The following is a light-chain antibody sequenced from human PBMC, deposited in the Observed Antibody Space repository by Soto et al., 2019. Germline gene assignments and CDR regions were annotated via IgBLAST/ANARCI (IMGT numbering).Light chain of an antibody. CDR1: SSDVGAFNY. V-gene: IGLV2-8*01. J-gene: IGLJ2*01. CDR3: TSYTNSKAYIL. Sequence: QSVLTQPPSASGSPGQSVTISCSGTSSDVGAFNYVSWYQQYPGKAPKLVICEVTSRPSGISDRFSGSKSGNTASLTISGLQAEDEADYFCTSYTNSKAYILFGGGTKLTVL. CDR2: EVT.